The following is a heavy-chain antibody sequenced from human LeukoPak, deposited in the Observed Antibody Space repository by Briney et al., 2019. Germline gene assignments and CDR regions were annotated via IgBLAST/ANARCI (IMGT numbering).Heavy chain of an antibody. J-gene: IGHJ6*03. CDR3: ARGPSITMVRGGQWYYYMDV. CDR2: INPSGGST. CDR1: GYTFTSYY. D-gene: IGHD3-10*01. V-gene: IGHV1-46*01. Sequence: ASVKVSCKASGYTFTSYYIHWVRQAPGQGLEWMGLINPSGGSTNYAQKFQGRVTMTRDTPTSTVYMELSSLRSEDTAVYYCARGPSITMVRGGQWYYYMDVWGKGTTVTISS.